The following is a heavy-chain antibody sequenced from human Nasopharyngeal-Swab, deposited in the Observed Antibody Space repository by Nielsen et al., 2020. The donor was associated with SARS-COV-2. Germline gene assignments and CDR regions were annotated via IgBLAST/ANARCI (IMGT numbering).Heavy chain of an antibody. CDR2: ISSSGSTI. CDR1: GFTFSDYY. J-gene: IGHJ4*02. CDR3: AREAIYDSSGYGLDY. D-gene: IGHD3-22*01. V-gene: IGHV3-11*04. Sequence: GGSLRLSCAASGFTFSDYYMSWIRQAPGKGLEWVSYISSSGSTIYYADSVKGRFTISRDNAKNSLYLQMNRLRAEDTAVYYCAREAIYDSSGYGLDYWGQGTLVTVSS.